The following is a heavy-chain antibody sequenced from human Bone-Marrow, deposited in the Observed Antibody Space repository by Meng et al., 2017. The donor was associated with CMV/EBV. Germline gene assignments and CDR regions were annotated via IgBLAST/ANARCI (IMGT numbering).Heavy chain of an antibody. D-gene: IGHD1-14*01. V-gene: IGHV4-4*02. Sequence: CAVLGGSVSGSDWCTWVRRPPGKGLEWIGEISHSGSTNYTPSLKSRVTISVDKSKNQFSLKVSSVTAADTAVYYCARNHGKSDFDYWGQGTLVTVSS. CDR3: ARNHGKSDFDY. J-gene: IGHJ4*02. CDR2: ISHSGST. CDR1: GGSVSGSDW.